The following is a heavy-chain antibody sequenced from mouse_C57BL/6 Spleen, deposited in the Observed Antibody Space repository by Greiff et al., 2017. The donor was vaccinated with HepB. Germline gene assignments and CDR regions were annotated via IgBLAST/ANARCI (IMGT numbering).Heavy chain of an antibody. V-gene: IGHV1-7*01. Sequence: VQLKESGAELAKPGASVKLSCKASGYTFTSYWMHWVKQRPGQGLEWIGYINPSSGYTKYNQKFKDKATLTADKSSSTAYMQLSSLTYEDSAVYYCAREIHAVVAPLDYWGQGTTLTVSS. D-gene: IGHD1-1*01. CDR2: INPSSGYT. CDR1: GYTFTSYW. CDR3: AREIHAVVAPLDY. J-gene: IGHJ2*01.